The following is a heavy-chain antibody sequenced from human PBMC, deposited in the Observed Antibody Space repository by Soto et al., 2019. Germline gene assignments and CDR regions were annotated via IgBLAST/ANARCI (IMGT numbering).Heavy chain of an antibody. D-gene: IGHD6-19*01. Sequence: SVKVSCKASGGTFSSYAISWVRQAPGQGLEWMGGIIPIFGTANYAQKFQGRVTMTRDTSISTAYMELSRLRSDDTAVYYCAPWPGIAVTWGQGTLVTVSS. CDR2: IIPIFGTA. CDR3: APWPGIAVT. V-gene: IGHV1-69*05. CDR1: GGTFSSYA. J-gene: IGHJ4*02.